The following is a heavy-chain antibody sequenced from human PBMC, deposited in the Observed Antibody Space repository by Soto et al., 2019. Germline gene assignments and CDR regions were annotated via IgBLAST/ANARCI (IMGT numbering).Heavy chain of an antibody. V-gene: IGHV1-24*01. D-gene: IGHD4-17*01. CDR1: GYTLNEVA. CDR2: FDPDEAET. J-gene: IGHJ5*02. CDR3: TPYHGDYNFDH. Sequence: QVQLVQSGAEVKKPGASVKVSCKVSGYTLNEVAMHWVRQAPGKGLEWLGGFDPDEAETIYAQHFQGRVTMTDDTSTDTVYMELSSLRSEDTALYFCTPYHGDYNFDHWGQGTRVPVSS.